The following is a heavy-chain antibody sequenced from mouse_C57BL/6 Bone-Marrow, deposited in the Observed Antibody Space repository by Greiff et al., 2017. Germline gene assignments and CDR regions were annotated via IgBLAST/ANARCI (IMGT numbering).Heavy chain of an antibody. CDR2: ISDGGSYT. CDR3: ARDPHYYGSSYVDWYFDV. CDR1: GFTFSSYA. V-gene: IGHV5-4*01. J-gene: IGHJ1*03. D-gene: IGHD1-1*01. Sequence: EVKLVESGGGLVKPGGSLKLSCAASGFTFSSYAMSWVRQTPEKRLEWVATISDGGSYTYYPDNVKGRFTIARDTAKNNQYLQMSHLKSEDTAMYYCARDPHYYGSSYVDWYFDVWGTGTTVTVSS.